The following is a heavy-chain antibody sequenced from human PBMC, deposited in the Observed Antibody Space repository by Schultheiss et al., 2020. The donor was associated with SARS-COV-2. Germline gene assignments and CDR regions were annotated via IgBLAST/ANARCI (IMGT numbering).Heavy chain of an antibody. J-gene: IGHJ6*02. CDR3: AKSRIMATYYYYGMDV. Sequence: GESLKISCAASGFNLRIYAMSWVRQAPGKGLVWVSSVGGSGAWAHYADSVKGRFTVARDNSKNALILQMNSLRAEDTAIYYCAKSRIMATYYYYGMDVWGQGTTVTVSS. D-gene: IGHD2-8*01. CDR1: GFNLRIYA. V-gene: IGHV3-23*01. CDR2: VGGSGAWA.